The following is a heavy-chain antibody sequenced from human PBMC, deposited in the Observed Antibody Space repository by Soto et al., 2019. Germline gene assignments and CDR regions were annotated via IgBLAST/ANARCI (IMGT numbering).Heavy chain of an antibody. CDR2: IYYSGST. J-gene: IGHJ5*02. V-gene: IGHV4-31*03. CDR3: ARVSHDYYYGWFDP. CDR1: GGSISSGGYY. Sequence: SETLSLTCTVSGGSISSGGYYWSWIRQHPGKGLEWIGYIYYSGSTYYNPSLKSRVTISVDTSKNQFSLKLSSVTAADTAVYYCARVSHDYYYGWFDPWGQGTPVTVSS. D-gene: IGHD1-26*01.